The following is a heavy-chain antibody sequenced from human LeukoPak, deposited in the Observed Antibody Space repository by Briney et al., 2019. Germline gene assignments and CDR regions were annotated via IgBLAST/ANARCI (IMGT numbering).Heavy chain of an antibody. J-gene: IGHJ5*02. CDR2: INHSGGT. CDR1: GVSFSGYY. D-gene: IGHD3-3*01. Sequence: SETLSLTCAVYGVSFSGYYWSWIRQPPGKGLEWIGEINHSGGTNYNPSLKSRVTISVDTSKNQFSLKLSSVTAADTAVYYCARGVYDFWSGYRDWFDPWGQGTLVTVSS. CDR3: ARGVYDFWSGYRDWFDP. V-gene: IGHV4-34*01.